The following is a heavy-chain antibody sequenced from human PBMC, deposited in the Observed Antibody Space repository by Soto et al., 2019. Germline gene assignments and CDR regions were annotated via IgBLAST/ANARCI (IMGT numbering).Heavy chain of an antibody. D-gene: IGHD2-2*01. CDR3: ARGYCTTTICDPWFDP. J-gene: IGHJ5*02. V-gene: IGHV5-51*01. CDR1: GYAFTSYW. CDR2: IYPGDSDT. Sequence: GESLKISCTASGYAFTSYWIAWVRQMPGKGLEWMGIIYPGDSDTRYSPSFQGQVTISADKSITTAYLQWSSLKASDTAMYYCARGYCTTTICDPWFDPWGQGTLVTVSS.